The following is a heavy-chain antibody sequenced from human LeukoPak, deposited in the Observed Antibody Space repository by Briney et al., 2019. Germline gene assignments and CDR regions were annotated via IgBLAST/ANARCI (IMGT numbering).Heavy chain of an antibody. CDR2: IIPIFGTA. J-gene: IGHJ3*02. D-gene: IGHD4-17*01. CDR3: ARAPHGYGDHVRAFDI. Sequence: GASVKVSCKASGGTFSSYAISWVRQAPGQGLEWMGGIIPIFGTANYAQKFQGRVTITTDESTSTAYMELSSLRSEDTAVYYCARAPHGYGDHVRAFDIWGQGTMVSVSS. CDR1: GGTFSSYA. V-gene: IGHV1-69*05.